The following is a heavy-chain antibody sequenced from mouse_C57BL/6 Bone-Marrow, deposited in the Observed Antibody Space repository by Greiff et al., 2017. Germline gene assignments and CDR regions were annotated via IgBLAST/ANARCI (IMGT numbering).Heavy chain of an antibody. Sequence: VQLQQPGAELVKPGASVKMSCKASGYTFTSYWITWVKQRPGPGLEWIGDIYPTSGRTNYNEKFKSKAILTVDTSSNTADMQLSSLTSEDAAVFYCAGSGPLGRSFDYWGQGTTLTVSS. D-gene: IGHD4-1*01. J-gene: IGHJ2*01. CDR3: AGSGPLGRSFDY. CDR2: IYPTSGRT. V-gene: IGHV1-55*01. CDR1: GYTFTSYW.